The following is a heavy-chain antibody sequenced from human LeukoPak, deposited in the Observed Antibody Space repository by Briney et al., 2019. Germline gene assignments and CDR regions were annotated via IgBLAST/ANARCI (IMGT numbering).Heavy chain of an antibody. CDR3: AKGGIAAAGTSFYFDY. CDR1: GFTFSSYA. J-gene: IGHJ4*02. V-gene: IGHV3-23*01. D-gene: IGHD6-13*01. Sequence: PGGSLRLSCAASGFTFSSYAMSWVRQAPGKGLEWVSGISGSGSGTYCPDSVKGRFTISRDNSKNTLYLQMNSLRAEDTAVYYCAKGGIAAAGTSFYFDYWGQGTLVTVSS. CDR2: ISGSGSGT.